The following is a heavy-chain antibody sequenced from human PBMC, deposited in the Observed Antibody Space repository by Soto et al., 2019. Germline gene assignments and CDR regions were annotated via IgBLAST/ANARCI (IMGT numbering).Heavy chain of an antibody. J-gene: IGHJ4*02. Sequence: SETLSLTCTVSGGSISSGGYYWSWIRQHPGKGLEWIGYIYYSGSTYYNPSLKSRVTISVDTSKNQFSLKLSSVTAADTAVYYCARDRRYYDSRGYYLDYWGQGTLVTVSS. CDR1: GGSISSGGYY. V-gene: IGHV4-31*03. CDR3: ARDRRYYDSRGYYLDY. CDR2: IYYSGST. D-gene: IGHD3-22*01.